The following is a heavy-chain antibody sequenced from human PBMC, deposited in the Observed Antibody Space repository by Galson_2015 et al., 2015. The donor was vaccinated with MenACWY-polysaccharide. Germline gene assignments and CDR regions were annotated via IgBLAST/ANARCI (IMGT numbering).Heavy chain of an antibody. J-gene: IGHJ3*02. CDR3: AREGSRIVFHAFDT. V-gene: IGHV3-33*01. Sequence: SLRLSCAASGSRFSHSGMLWVRQAPGKGLEWVAVIQYDGSKIVYADSVKGRFTISRDNSKNTLFLEMNSLGAEDTAVYYCAREGSRIVFHAFDTWGQGTMVTVSS. CDR1: GSRFSHSG. CDR2: IQYDGSKI. D-gene: IGHD2-15*01.